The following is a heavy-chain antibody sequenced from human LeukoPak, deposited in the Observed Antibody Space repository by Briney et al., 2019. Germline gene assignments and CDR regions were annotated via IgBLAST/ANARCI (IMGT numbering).Heavy chain of an antibody. CDR1: GYSISSGYY. Sequence: PSETLSLTCTVSGYSISSGYYWGWIRQPPGKGLEWIGSIYHSGSTYYSPSLKSRVTISVDTSKNQFSLKLSSVTAADTAVYYCARVPTVTFFDYWGQGTLVTVSS. J-gene: IGHJ4*02. D-gene: IGHD4-17*01. CDR2: IYHSGST. CDR3: ARVPTVTFFDY. V-gene: IGHV4-38-2*02.